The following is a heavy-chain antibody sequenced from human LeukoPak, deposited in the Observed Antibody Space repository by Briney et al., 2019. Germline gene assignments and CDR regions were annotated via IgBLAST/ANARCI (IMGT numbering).Heavy chain of an antibody. D-gene: IGHD3-9*01. CDR3: AKEFDILTGYPCYFDY. CDR1: GLTFSSYG. Sequence: TGGSLRLSCAASGLTFSSYGMSWVRQAPGKGLEWVSGISGSGGSTYYADSVKGRFTISRDKSKNTLYLQMNSLRAEDTAVYYCAKEFDILTGYPCYFDYWGQGTLVTVSS. J-gene: IGHJ4*02. CDR2: ISGSGGST. V-gene: IGHV3-23*01.